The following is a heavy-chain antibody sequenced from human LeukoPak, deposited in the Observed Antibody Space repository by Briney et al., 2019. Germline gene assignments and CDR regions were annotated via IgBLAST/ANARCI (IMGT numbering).Heavy chain of an antibody. Sequence: GGSLRLSCAASGFTFSSYGMHGVRQAPGKGLEWVAVISYDGSNKYYADSVKGRFTISRDNSKNTLYLQMNSLRAEDTAVYYCAKAPYYYDSSENAFDIWGQGTMVTVSS. D-gene: IGHD3-22*01. V-gene: IGHV3-30*18. CDR1: GFTFSSYG. CDR3: AKAPYYYDSSENAFDI. CDR2: ISYDGSNK. J-gene: IGHJ3*02.